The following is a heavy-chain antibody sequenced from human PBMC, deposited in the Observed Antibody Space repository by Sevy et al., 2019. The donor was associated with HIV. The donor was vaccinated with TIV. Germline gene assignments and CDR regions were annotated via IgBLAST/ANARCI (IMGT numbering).Heavy chain of an antibody. CDR3: ARGALRFLGY. V-gene: IGHV4-4*02. D-gene: IGHD3-3*01. CDR2: IYHSGST. Sequence: SETLSLTCAVSGGSISSSNWWSWVRQPPGKGLEWIGEIYHSGSTNYNPSLKSPVTISVDKSKNQFSLKLSSVTAADTAVYYCARGALRFLGYWGQGTLVTVSS. CDR1: GGSISSSNW. J-gene: IGHJ4*02.